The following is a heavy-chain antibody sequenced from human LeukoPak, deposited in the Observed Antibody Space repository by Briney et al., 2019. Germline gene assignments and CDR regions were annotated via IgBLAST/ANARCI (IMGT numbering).Heavy chain of an antibody. CDR1: GFTFSSHE. V-gene: IGHV3-48*03. CDR3: ARARYCSGGSCYFDY. CDR2: ISSSGSTI. Sequence: PGGSLRLSCAASGFTFSSHEMNWVRQAPGKGLEWVSCISSSGSTIYYADSVKGRFTISRDNAKNSVYLQMNSLRAEDTAVYYCARARYCSGGSCYFDYWGQGTPVTVSS. D-gene: IGHD2-15*01. J-gene: IGHJ4*02.